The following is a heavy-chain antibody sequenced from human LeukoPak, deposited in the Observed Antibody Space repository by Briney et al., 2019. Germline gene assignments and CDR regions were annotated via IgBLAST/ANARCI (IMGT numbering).Heavy chain of an antibody. J-gene: IGHJ5*02. CDR3: ARDVTYYGTDWFDP. Sequence: GSLRLSCAASGFTFSTYGMNWVRQAPGKGLEWISYISSTTSTIYYADSVKGRFTISRDNAKNSLYLQMNSLRAEDTAVYYCARDVTYYGTDWFDPWGQGTLVTVSS. D-gene: IGHD4-17*01. V-gene: IGHV3-48*04. CDR2: ISSTTSTI. CDR1: GFTFSTYG.